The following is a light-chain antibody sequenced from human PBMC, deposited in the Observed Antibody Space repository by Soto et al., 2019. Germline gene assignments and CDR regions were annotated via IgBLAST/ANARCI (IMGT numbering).Light chain of an antibody. CDR1: QSVNSN. CDR3: QQYNNWWT. J-gene: IGKJ1*01. CDR2: GAS. Sequence: ILMTQSPATLSVSPGEGATLSCRASQSVNSNLAWYQQKPGQAPRLLIYGASIRATGIPARFGGSGSGTDFTLTISSLQSEDFAVYYCQQYNNWWTFGQGTKVEIK. V-gene: IGKV3-15*01.